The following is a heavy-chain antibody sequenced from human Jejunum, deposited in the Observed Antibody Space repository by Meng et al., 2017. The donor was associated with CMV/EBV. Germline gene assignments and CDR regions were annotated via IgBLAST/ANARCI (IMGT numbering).Heavy chain of an antibody. Sequence: GTFNSYTISWVRPAPGQGLEWMGRFVPALGIANYAQKFQGRVTITADKSTSTAYMELSRLTSEDTAVYYCARGRYPDYYDSSGCLGYWGQGTLVTVSS. V-gene: IGHV1-69*02. CDR3: ARGRYPDYYDSSGCLGY. CDR1: GTFNSYT. D-gene: IGHD3-22*01. CDR2: FVPALGIA. J-gene: IGHJ4*02.